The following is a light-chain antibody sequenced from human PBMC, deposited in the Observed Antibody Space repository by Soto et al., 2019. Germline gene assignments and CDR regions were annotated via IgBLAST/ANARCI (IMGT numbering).Light chain of an antibody. J-gene: IGKJ1*01. CDR3: QQHHTWPQS. CDR1: QSVSSN. Sequence: EIVMTQSPATLSVSPGERATLSCRASQSVSSNLAWYQQKPGQAPRLLIYGASTRATGIPARFSGSGSGTEFTLTISSLQSEDFAVYYRQQHHTWPQSFGQGTKVDIK. V-gene: IGKV3-15*01. CDR2: GAS.